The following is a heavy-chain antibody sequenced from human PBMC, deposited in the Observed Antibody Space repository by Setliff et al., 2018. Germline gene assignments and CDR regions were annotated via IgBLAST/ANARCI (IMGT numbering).Heavy chain of an antibody. CDR3: ARSAVAVPGQFYFDP. Sequence: ETLSLSCAASGFTFSDYYMSWVRQAPGKGLEWVANIKQDGGEKYYVGSVKGRFTISRDNANNLLYLHMSSLRAEDTAVYYCARSAVAVPGQFYFDPWGQGTLVTVSS. CDR2: IKQDGGEK. D-gene: IGHD6-19*01. J-gene: IGHJ4*02. CDR1: GFTFSDYY. V-gene: IGHV3-7*03.